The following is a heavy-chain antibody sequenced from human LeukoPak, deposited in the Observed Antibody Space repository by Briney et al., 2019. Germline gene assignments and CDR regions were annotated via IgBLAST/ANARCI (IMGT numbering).Heavy chain of an antibody. Sequence: ASVKVSCKASGYTFTSYYMHWVRQAPGQGLEWMGIINPSGGSTSYAQKFQGRVTMTRDTSISTAYMELSRLRSDDTAVYYCARDPPHSGFARYYFDYWGQGTLVTASS. CDR1: GYTFTSYY. V-gene: IGHV1-46*01. D-gene: IGHD3-22*01. CDR3: ARDPPHSGFARYYFDY. CDR2: INPSGGST. J-gene: IGHJ4*02.